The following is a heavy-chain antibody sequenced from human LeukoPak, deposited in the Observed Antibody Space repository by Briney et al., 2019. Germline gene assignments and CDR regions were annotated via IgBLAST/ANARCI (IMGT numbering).Heavy chain of an antibody. CDR1: GFSFSAYW. J-gene: IGHJ4*02. Sequence: GGSLRLSCAASGFSFSAYWMHWVRQAPGKGLEWVSYISSSSTRYYADSVKGRFTISRDNAKNSLYLQMNSLRAEDTAVYYCARQDGLDTAMVLYWGQGTLVTVSS. CDR2: ISSSSTR. V-gene: IGHV3-69-1*01. D-gene: IGHD5-18*01. CDR3: ARQDGLDTAMVLY.